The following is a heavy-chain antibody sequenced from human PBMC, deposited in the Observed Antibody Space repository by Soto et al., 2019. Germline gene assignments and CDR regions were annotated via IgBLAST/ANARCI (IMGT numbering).Heavy chain of an antibody. CDR3: ARGREQQGNWFDP. Sequence: QVQLQESGPGLVKPSQTLSLPCTVSGGSISSGGYYWSWIRQHPGKGLEWIGYIYYSGSTYYNPSLKSRVTITVDTSKNQFSLKLSSVTAADTAVYYCARGREQQGNWFDPRGQGTLVTVSS. J-gene: IGHJ5*02. CDR2: IYYSGST. CDR1: GGSISSGGYY. D-gene: IGHD6-13*01. V-gene: IGHV4-31*03.